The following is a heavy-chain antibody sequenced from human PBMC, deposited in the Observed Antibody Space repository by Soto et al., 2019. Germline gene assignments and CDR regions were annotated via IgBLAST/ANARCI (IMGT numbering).Heavy chain of an antibody. D-gene: IGHD3-22*01. J-gene: IGHJ4*02. CDR2: IYYSGST. CDR1: GGSISSYY. V-gene: IGHV4-59*08. Sequence: SETLSLTCTVSGGSISSYYWSWIRQPPGKGLEWIGYIYYSGSTNYNPSLKSRVTISVDTSKNQFSLKLSSVTAADTAVYYCAWLAEGTYYYDSSGYFDCWGQGTLVTVSS. CDR3: AWLAEGTYYYDSSGYFDC.